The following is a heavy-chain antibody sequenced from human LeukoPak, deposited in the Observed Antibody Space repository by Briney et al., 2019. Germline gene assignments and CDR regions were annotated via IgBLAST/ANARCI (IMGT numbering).Heavy chain of an antibody. Sequence: GGSLRLSCAASGFTFSDYYMSWIRQAPGKGLEWVSYISNSRSTIYYADSVKGRFPISRDNAKNSLFLQMNSLRAEDTAVYYCAREASSSTDVWGKGTTVTVSS. CDR3: AREASSSTDV. D-gene: IGHD6-6*01. CDR2: ISNSRSTI. J-gene: IGHJ6*04. V-gene: IGHV3-11*01. CDR1: GFTFSDYY.